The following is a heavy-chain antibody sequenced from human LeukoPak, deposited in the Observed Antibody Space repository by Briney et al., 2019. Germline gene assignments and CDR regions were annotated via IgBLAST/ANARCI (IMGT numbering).Heavy chain of an antibody. CDR1: GGSFSGDY. V-gene: IGHV4-34*01. D-gene: IGHD5-12*01. Sequence: PSETLSLTCAVYGGSFSGDYWNWIRQPPGKGLEWIGEINHSGSTNYNPSLKSRVTISVDTSKNQFSLKLSSVTAADTAVYYCARGTGIVATIDTPPFDYWGQGTLVTVSS. CDR2: INHSGST. J-gene: IGHJ4*02. CDR3: ARGTGIVATIDTPPFDY.